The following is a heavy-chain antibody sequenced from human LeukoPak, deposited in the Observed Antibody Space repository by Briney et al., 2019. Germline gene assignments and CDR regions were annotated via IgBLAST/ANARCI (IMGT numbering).Heavy chain of an antibody. V-gene: IGHV1-3*01. CDR2: INAGNGNT. CDR3: ARSSGWYPTLDY. Sequence: ASVKVSCKASGYTFTSYAMHWVRQAPGQRLEWMGWINAGNGNTKYSQKFQGRVTITRDTSASTAYMELSSLRSEDTAVYYCARSSGWYPTLDYWGQGTLVTVSS. J-gene: IGHJ4*02. CDR1: GYTFTSYA. D-gene: IGHD6-19*01.